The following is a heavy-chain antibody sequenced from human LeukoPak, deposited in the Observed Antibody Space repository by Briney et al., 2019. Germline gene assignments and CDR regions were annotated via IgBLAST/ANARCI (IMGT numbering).Heavy chain of an antibody. Sequence: GASVKVSCKASGYTFTSYGISWVRQAPGQGLEWMGWISAYNGNTNYAQKLQGRVTMTTDTSTSTAYMELSSLRSEDTAVYYCARGPKLLWFGELSGYYYYMDVWGKGTTVTASS. CDR1: GYTFTSYG. V-gene: IGHV1-18*01. CDR2: ISAYNGNT. D-gene: IGHD3-10*01. CDR3: ARGPKLLWFGELSGYYYYMDV. J-gene: IGHJ6*03.